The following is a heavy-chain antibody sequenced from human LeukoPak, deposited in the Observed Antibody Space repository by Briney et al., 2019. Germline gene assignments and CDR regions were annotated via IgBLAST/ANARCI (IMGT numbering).Heavy chain of an antibody. CDR3: ARGGTWGSFDY. Sequence: GGSLRLSGAASGFTFITYWMNWVGQAPGHGLEWVAYIREDGSHESYVASVKGRFTISRDNAKNSLSLQLTSLRAEDTAVYFCARGGTWGSFDYWGQGTLVTVSS. CDR1: GFTFITYW. CDR2: IREDGSHE. D-gene: IGHD3-16*01. V-gene: IGHV3-7*01. J-gene: IGHJ4*02.